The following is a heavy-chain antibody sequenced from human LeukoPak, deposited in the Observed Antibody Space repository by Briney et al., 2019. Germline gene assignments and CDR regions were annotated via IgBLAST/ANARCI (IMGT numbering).Heavy chain of an antibody. Sequence: QPGGSLRLSCAASGFTFSSYGMHWVRQAPGKGLEWVAVISYDGSNKYYADSVKGRFTISRDNSKNTLYLQMNSLRAEDTAVYYCAKASSGYYFVYFDYWGQGTLVTVSS. D-gene: IGHD3-22*01. CDR1: GFTFSSYG. CDR3: AKASSGYYFVYFDY. CDR2: ISYDGSNK. J-gene: IGHJ4*02. V-gene: IGHV3-30*18.